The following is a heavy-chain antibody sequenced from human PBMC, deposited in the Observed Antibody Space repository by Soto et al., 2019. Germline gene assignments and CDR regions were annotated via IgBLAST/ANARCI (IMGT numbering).Heavy chain of an antibody. J-gene: IGHJ4*02. CDR3: AKDLVGCGWYYFDY. V-gene: IGHV3-30*18. CDR1: GFTFSSYG. CDR2: ISYDGSNK. D-gene: IGHD6-19*01. Sequence: GGSLRLSCAASGFTFSSYGMHWVRQAPGKGLEWVAVISYDGSNKYYADSVKGRFTISRDNSKNTLYLQMNSLRAEDTAVYYCAKDLVGCGWYYFDYWGQGTLVSVSS.